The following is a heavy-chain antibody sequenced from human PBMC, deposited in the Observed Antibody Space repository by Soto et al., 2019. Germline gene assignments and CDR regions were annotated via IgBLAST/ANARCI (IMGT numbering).Heavy chain of an antibody. CDR3: ARLPVVSTIDYYYYYMDV. Sequence: SETLSLTCTVSGGSISSYYWSWIRQPPGKGLEWIGYIYYSGSTNYNPSLKSRVTIPVDTSKNQFSLKLSSVTAADTAVYYCARLPVVSTIDYYYYYMDVWGKGTTVTVSS. J-gene: IGHJ6*03. CDR2: IYYSGST. D-gene: IGHD2-2*01. CDR1: GGSISSYY. V-gene: IGHV4-59*08.